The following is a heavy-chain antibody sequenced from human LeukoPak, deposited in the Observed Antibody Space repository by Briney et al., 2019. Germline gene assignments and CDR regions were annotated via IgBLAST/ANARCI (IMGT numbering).Heavy chain of an antibody. Sequence: GSLRLSCAASGFTFSSYAMSWVRQAPGKGLEWVSAISGSGGSTYYADSVKGRFTISRDNSKNTLYLQMNSLRAEDTAVYYCAKASLEYSSSYYFDYWGQGTLVTVSS. D-gene: IGHD6-6*01. CDR3: AKASLEYSSSYYFDY. CDR1: GFTFSSYA. V-gene: IGHV3-23*01. CDR2: ISGSGGST. J-gene: IGHJ4*02.